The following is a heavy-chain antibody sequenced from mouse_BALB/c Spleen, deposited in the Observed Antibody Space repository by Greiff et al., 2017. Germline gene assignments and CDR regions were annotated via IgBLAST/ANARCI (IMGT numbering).Heavy chain of an antibody. CDR2: ISYSGST. J-gene: IGHJ3*01. CDR1: GYSITSDYA. CDR3: ARLGDYDVAWFAY. D-gene: IGHD2-4*01. Sequence: EVHLVESGPGLVKPSQSLSLTCTVTGYSITSDYAWHWIRQFPGNKLEWMGYISYSGSTSYNPSLKSRISITRDTSKNQFFLQLNSVTTEDTATYYCARLGDYDVAWFAYWGQETLVTVSA. V-gene: IGHV3-2*02.